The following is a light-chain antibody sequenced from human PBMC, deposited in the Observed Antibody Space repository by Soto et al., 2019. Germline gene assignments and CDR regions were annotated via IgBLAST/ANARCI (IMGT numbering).Light chain of an antibody. V-gene: IGKV1-39*01. CDR3: QQRYSAQDT. CDR1: QNVGSF. Sequence: DIQMTQSPSSLSASVGDRFSLTCRAGQNVGSFVNWYQQKPAKARRLLIYATSNLQSGVPSRISVSGSGTEFTLTISSVQPEDFATYFCQQRYSAQDTFGQGTKLEIK. J-gene: IGKJ2*01. CDR2: ATS.